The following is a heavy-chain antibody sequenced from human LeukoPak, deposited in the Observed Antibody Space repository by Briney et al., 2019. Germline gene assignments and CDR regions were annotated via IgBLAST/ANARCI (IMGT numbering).Heavy chain of an antibody. J-gene: IGHJ2*01. CDR3: ARGALREVSWGPSPRPFDL. CDR2: ISSTGSTI. V-gene: IGHV3-11*01. CDR1: GFTFSDYY. Sequence: NPGGSLRLSCAASGFTFSDYYMSWIRQAPGKGLEWVSYISSTGSTIYYADSVKGRFTISRDNAKNSLYLQMNSLRAEDTAVYYCARGALREVSWGPSPRPFDLWGRGTLVTVSS. D-gene: IGHD6-13*01.